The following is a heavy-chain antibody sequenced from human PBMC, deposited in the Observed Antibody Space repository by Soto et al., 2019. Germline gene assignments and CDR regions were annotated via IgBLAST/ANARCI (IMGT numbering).Heavy chain of an antibody. CDR1: GFTFTDAW. CDR3: TTPGTYGIEVLHRGQAAFDS. D-gene: IGHD3-10*01. V-gene: IGHV3-15*07. CDR2: SKDGTT. Sequence: EVQLVESGGGLVKPGGSLRLSCAASGFTFTDAWMNWVRQAPGRGLEWVGRSKDGTTEYAAPVEGRFSISRDDSRNMIYLQMNFLKMEDTAVYYCTTPGTYGIEVLHRGQAAFDSWGPGTLVTVSS. J-gene: IGHJ3*02.